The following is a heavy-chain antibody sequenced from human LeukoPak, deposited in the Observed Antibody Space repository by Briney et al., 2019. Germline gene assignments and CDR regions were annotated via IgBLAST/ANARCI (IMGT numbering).Heavy chain of an antibody. Sequence: SETLSLTCTVSGDSISSYYWSWIRQPPGKGLEWIGYIYTSGGTNYIPSLKGRVTISIDTSKNQFSLKLSSVTAADTAVYYCAGNSGWYVYNYWGQGTLVSVSS. V-gene: IGHV4-4*09. CDR2: IYTSGGT. CDR3: AGNSGWYVYNY. J-gene: IGHJ4*02. D-gene: IGHD6-19*01. CDR1: GDSISSYY.